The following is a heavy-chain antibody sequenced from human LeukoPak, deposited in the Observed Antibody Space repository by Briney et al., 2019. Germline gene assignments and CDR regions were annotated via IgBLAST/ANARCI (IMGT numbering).Heavy chain of an antibody. V-gene: IGHV4-61*01. D-gene: IGHD1-1*01. CDR2: INYSGST. Sequence: NPLETLSLTCTVSGGSISSSSYYWSWIRQPPGKGLEWIAYINYSGSTNYNPSLKSRVTISVDTSKNQFSLKLSSVTAADTAVYYCAREHWNDVGGVVNDAFDIWGQGTMVTVSS. CDR3: AREHWNDVGGVVNDAFDI. J-gene: IGHJ3*02. CDR1: GGSISSSSYY.